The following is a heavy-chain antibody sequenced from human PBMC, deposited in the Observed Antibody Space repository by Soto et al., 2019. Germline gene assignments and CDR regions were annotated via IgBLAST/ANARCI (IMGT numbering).Heavy chain of an antibody. CDR3: ARVTGSYYYGRAV. CDR1: GGSIRSSYW. CDR2: IYHSGST. J-gene: IGHJ6*02. Sequence: QVQLQESGPGLVKPSGTLSLTCAVSGGSIRSSYWWSGGRQPPWKGLQWIGEIYHSGSTNYNPSLKSRVTISVDKYKNQLSLKRSAVTSAATAVYYCARVTGSYYYGRAVCGQGTTVPVSS. D-gene: IGHD1-26*01. V-gene: IGHV4-4*02.